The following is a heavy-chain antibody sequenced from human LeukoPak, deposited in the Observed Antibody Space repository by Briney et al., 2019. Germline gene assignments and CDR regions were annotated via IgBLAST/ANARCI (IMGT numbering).Heavy chain of an antibody. CDR3: ARRSGSPDVFDI. V-gene: IGHV4-59*08. D-gene: IGHD1-26*01. CDR2: IYYSGYT. Sequence: SETLSLTCTVSGGPVSGYYWSWIRQPPGKGLEWIGHIYYSGYTIYNPSLKSRVTISVDTSKNQFSLRLNSMTAADTAVYYCARRSGSPDVFDIWGQGTMVTVSS. J-gene: IGHJ3*02. CDR1: GGPVSGYY.